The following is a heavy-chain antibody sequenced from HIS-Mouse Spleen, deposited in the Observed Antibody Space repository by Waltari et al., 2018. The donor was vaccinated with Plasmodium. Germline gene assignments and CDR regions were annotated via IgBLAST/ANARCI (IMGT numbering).Heavy chain of an antibody. CDR3: ASSGSGSYYY. D-gene: IGHD3-10*01. J-gene: IGHJ4*02. CDR2: INHSGST. Sequence: QVQLQQWGAGLLKPSETLSLTCAVYGGSFSGYYWSWIRQPPGKGLEWIGEINHSGSTNYNPSLKSRVTISVDTSKNQFSLKLSSVTAADTAVYYCASSGSGSYYYWGQGTRVTVSS. V-gene: IGHV4-34*01. CDR1: GGSFSGYY.